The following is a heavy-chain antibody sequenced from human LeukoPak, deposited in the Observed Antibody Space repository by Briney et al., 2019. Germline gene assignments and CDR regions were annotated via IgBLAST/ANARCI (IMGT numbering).Heavy chain of an antibody. D-gene: IGHD1-26*01. CDR3: ASRGPRWGIIVGATRVFRSRFDP. V-gene: IGHV4-39*07. CDR1: GGSISSSSYY. Sequence: PSETLSLTCTVSGGSISSSSYYWGWIRQPPGKGLEWIGSIYYSGNTYYNPSLKSRVTISVDTSKNQFSLKVTSVTAADTAVYYCASRGPRWGIIVGATRVFRSRFDPWGQGTLVTVSS. J-gene: IGHJ5*02. CDR2: IYYSGNT.